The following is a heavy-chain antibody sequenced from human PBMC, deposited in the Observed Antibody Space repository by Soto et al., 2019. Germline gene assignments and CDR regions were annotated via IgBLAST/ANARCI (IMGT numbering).Heavy chain of an antibody. CDR1: GFTFSSYA. V-gene: IGHV3-23*01. Sequence: EVQLLESGGGLVQPGGSLRLSCAASGFTFSSYAMSWVRQAPGKGLEWVSAISGSGGSTYYADSVKGRFTISRDNSKNTLYLQMNSLRAEDTAVYYCAKLPVDTAMAVGYFDYWGQGTLVTVSS. CDR3: AKLPVDTAMAVGYFDY. J-gene: IGHJ4*02. D-gene: IGHD5-18*01. CDR2: ISGSGGST.